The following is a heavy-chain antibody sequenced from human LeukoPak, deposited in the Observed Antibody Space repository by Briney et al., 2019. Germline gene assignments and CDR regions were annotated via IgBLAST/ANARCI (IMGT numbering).Heavy chain of an antibody. D-gene: IGHD3-10*01. CDR1: GFTFSSYW. J-gene: IGHJ4*02. CDR3: ARTFMVRGVIPFDY. CDR2: IKQDGSEK. V-gene: IGHV3-7*01. Sequence: PGGSLRLSCAASGFTFSSYWMSWVRQAPGKGLEWVANIKQDGSEKYYVDSVKGRFTISRDNAKNSLYLQMNSLRAEDTAVYYCARTFMVRGVIPFDYWGQGTLVTVSS.